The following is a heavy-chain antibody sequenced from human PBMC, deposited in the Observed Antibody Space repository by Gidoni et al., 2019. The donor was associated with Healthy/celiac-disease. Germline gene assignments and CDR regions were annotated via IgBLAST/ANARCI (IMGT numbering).Heavy chain of an antibody. CDR1: GSPFSSYS. CDR2: ISSSSSTI. V-gene: IGHV3-48*02. D-gene: IGHD5-18*01. J-gene: IGHJ5*02. CDR3: ARDLGYSYGYVCWFDP. Sequence: EVQLVESGGGLVQPGGSLRLSCAASGSPFSSYSMNWVRQAPGKGLEWVSYISSSSSTIYYADSVKGRFTISRDNAKNSLYLQMNSLRDEDTAVYYCARDLGYSYGYVCWFDPWGQGTLVTVSS.